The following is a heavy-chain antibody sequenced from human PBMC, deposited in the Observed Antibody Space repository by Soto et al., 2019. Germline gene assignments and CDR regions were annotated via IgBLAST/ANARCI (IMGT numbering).Heavy chain of an antibody. Sequence: EVQLVESGGGLVKPGGSLRLSCAASGFTFSNAWMNWVRQAPGKGLEWVGRIKSKTDGGTTDYAAPVKGRVTISRDDSRYTLYLEMNSLKPEDTAVYYCTPDEGSTVTSTPADYWGQGTLVTVSS. CDR3: TPDEGSTVTSTPADY. J-gene: IGHJ4*02. D-gene: IGHD4-17*01. CDR2: IKSKTDGGTT. CDR1: GFTFSNAW. V-gene: IGHV3-15*07.